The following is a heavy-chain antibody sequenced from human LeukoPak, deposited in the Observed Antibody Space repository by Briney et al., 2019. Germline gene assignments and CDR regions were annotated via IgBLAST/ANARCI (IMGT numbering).Heavy chain of an antibody. Sequence: GALRLSCAASGFTFSSYWMSWVRQAPGKGLEWVANIKEDESEKYYRDSVKGRFTISRDNAKNSLYLQMNSLRAEDTAVYYCARDLEIAVGGPGGNWFDPWGQGTLVTVSS. D-gene: IGHD6-19*01. V-gene: IGHV3-7*01. CDR3: ARDLEIAVGGPGGNWFDP. J-gene: IGHJ5*02. CDR1: GFTFSSYW. CDR2: IKEDESEK.